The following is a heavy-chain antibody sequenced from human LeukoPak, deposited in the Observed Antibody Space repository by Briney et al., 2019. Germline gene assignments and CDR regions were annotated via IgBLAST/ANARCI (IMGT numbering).Heavy chain of an antibody. CDR3: ASDYVDRGFIALFDY. V-gene: IGHV4-39*07. J-gene: IGHJ4*02. D-gene: IGHD3-10*01. CDR2: VNYRGNT. Sequence: SETLSLTCTVSGDSIRSDSYYWGWIRQPPGRGLEWIGSVNYRGNTYYNPSLKGRVTISVDTSNNQFSLKLSSATAADTAVYYCASDYVDRGFIALFDYWGQGTLVAVSS. CDR1: GDSIRSDSYY.